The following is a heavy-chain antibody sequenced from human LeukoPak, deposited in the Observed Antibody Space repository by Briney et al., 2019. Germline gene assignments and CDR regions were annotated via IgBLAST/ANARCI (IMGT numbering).Heavy chain of an antibody. J-gene: IGHJ5*02. Sequence: SETLPLTCTVSGGSISSYYWSWIRQPPGKGLEWIGYIYYSGSTNYNPSLKSRVTISVDTSKNQFSLKLSSVTAADTAVYYCARGSHTASRYNWFDPWGQGTLVTVSS. D-gene: IGHD5-18*01. CDR1: GGSISSYY. CDR2: IYYSGST. CDR3: ARGSHTASRYNWFDP. V-gene: IGHV4-59*01.